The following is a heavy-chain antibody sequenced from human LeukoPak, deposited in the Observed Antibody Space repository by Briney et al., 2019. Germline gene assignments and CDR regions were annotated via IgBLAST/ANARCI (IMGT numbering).Heavy chain of an antibody. J-gene: IGHJ4*01. V-gene: IGHV3-23*01. Sequence: GGSLRLSCTASGFVLSSFAMSWVRQAPGKGLEWVATLSGTGGDTYFADSVKGRFTISRDSPQNTLFLQMNSLRVDDTAIYFCGQGKEVDEAFDYWGQGTLVTVSS. CDR1: GFVLSSFA. CDR2: LSGTGGDT. D-gene: IGHD1-26*01. CDR3: GQGKEVDEAFDY.